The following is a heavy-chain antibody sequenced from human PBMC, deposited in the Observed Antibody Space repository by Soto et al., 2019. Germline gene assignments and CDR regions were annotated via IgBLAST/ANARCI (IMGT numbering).Heavy chain of an antibody. CDR2: IYYSGST. V-gene: IGHV4-39*01. CDR1: GGSISSSSYY. Sequence: SETLSLTCTVSGGSISSSSYYWGWIRQPPGKGLEWIGSIYYSGSTYYNPSLKSRVTISVDTSKNQFSLKLSSVTAADTAVYYCASPPQGGYYYYFDYWGQGTLVTVSS. J-gene: IGHJ4*02. CDR3: ASPPQGGYYYYFDY. D-gene: IGHD3-3*01.